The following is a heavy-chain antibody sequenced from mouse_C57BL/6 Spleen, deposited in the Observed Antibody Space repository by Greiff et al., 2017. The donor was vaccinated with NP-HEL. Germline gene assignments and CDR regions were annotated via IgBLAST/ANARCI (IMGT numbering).Heavy chain of an antibody. CDR2: ISYDGSN. Sequence: EVKVEESGPGLVKPSQSLSLTCSVTGYSITSGYYWNWIRQFPGNKLEWMGYISYDGSNNYNPSLKNRISITRDTSKNQFFLKLNSVTTEDTATYYCAREGYGSSYGYYFDYWGQGTTLTVSS. V-gene: IGHV3-6*01. CDR3: AREGYGSSYGYYFDY. D-gene: IGHD1-1*01. CDR1: GYSITSGYY. J-gene: IGHJ2*01.